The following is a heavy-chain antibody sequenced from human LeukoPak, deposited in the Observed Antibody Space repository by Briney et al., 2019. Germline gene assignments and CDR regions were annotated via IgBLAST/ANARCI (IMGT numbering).Heavy chain of an antibody. V-gene: IGHV3-30*18. CDR2: ISYDGSKK. Sequence: GGSLRLSCAASGFTFSRYGMHWVRQAPGKGLEWLAVISYDGSKKNDADSVKGRFTISRDNSKNTLSLQMNSLRAEDTAVYYCVKERHPNPQYYDIEGDYFVYCGEGALGTVSS. D-gene: IGHD3-9*01. CDR1: GFTFSRYG. CDR3: VKERHPNPQYYDIEGDYFVY. J-gene: IGHJ4*02.